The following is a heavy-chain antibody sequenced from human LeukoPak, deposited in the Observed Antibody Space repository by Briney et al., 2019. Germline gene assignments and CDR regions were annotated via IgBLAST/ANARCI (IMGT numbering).Heavy chain of an antibody. CDR1: GFTFSSYA. J-gene: IGHJ4*02. V-gene: IGHV3-23*01. CDR3: AKEGSEDVLLWFGELTYYFDY. Sequence: AGGSLRLSCAASGFTFSSYAKSWVRQDPGKGLEWVSAISGSGGSTYYADSVKGRFTISRDNSKNPLYLQMNSLRAEDTAVYYCAKEGSEDVLLWFGELTYYFDYWGQGTLVTVSS. CDR2: ISGSGGST. D-gene: IGHD3-10*01.